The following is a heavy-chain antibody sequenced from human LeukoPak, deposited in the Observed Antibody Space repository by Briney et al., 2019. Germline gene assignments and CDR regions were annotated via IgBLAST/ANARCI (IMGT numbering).Heavy chain of an antibody. CDR1: GFTFSSYA. CDR2: ISGSGDNT. V-gene: IGHV3-23*01. D-gene: IGHD3-10*01. J-gene: IGHJ4*02. CDR3: ARPRSSYYYGSGSYYNY. Sequence: GGSLRLSCAASGFTFSSYAMSWVRQGPGKGLEWVSTISGSGDNTYYADSVRGRFTISRDNSKNTLYLQMNSLRAEDTAVYYCARPRSSYYYGSGSYYNYWGQGTLVTVSS.